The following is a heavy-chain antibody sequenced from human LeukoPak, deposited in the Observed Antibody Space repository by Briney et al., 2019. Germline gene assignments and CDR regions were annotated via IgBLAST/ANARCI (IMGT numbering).Heavy chain of an antibody. J-gene: IGHJ4*02. Sequence: GESLKISCKASGYSFTSYWISWARQMPGKGLEWMGKIDPSDSYTSYSPSFQGHVTISADKSISAAFLQWSSLKASDTAMYYCARHSHYDFWSGYLDYWGQGTLVTVSS. CDR2: IDPSDSYT. D-gene: IGHD3-3*01. CDR1: GYSFTSYW. V-gene: IGHV5-10-1*01. CDR3: ARHSHYDFWSGYLDY.